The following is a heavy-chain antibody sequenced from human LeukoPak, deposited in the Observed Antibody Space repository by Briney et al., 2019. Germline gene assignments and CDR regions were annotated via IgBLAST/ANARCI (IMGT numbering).Heavy chain of an antibody. CDR2: ISYDGNNK. CDR1: GFTFISYG. J-gene: IGHJ6*02. D-gene: IGHD1-26*01. Sequence: PGRSMRLSCAASGFTFISYGMHWVRQAPGKGLEWVAVISYDGNNKYYADSVKGRFIISRDNSESTLYLQMKTLRAEDTAVYFCAKGPGWELPLWCYGMDVWGQGTTVTVSS. CDR3: AKGPGWELPLWCYGMDV. V-gene: IGHV3-30*18.